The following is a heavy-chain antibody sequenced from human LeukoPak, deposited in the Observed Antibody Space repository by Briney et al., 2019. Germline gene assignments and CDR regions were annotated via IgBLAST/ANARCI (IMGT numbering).Heavy chain of an antibody. Sequence: SETLSLTCAVTGYSISSGYYWGWIRQPPGKGLEWIGSIYHSGSTYYNPSLKSRVTISVDMSKNQFSLKLSSVTAADTAVYYCARGPSYYYDSSGYPDYWGQGTLVTVSS. J-gene: IGHJ4*02. V-gene: IGHV4-38-2*01. CDR2: IYHSGST. CDR3: ARGPSYYYDSSGYPDY. CDR1: GYSISSGYY. D-gene: IGHD3-22*01.